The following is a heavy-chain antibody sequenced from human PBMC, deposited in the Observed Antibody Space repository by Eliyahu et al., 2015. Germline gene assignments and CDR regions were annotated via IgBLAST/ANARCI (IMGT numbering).Heavy chain of an antibody. CDR3: ARSFDDSSGYYYVFDY. CDR2: IIPILGIA. CDR1: GGTFSSYA. J-gene: IGHJ4*02. D-gene: IGHD3-22*01. Sequence: QVQLVQSGAEVKKPGSSVKVSCKASGGTFSSYAISWVRQAPGQGLEWMGRIIPILGIANYAQKFQGRVTITADKSTSTAYMELSSLRSEDTAVYYCARSFDDSSGYYYVFDYWGQGTLVTVSS. V-gene: IGHV1-69*04.